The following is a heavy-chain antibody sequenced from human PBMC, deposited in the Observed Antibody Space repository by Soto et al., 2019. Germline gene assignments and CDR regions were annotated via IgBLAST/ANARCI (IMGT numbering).Heavy chain of an antibody. CDR1: GGSISSGSSY. Sequence: SSETLSLTCTVSGGSISSGSSYWGWIRQPPGKGLEWIGSIYYLGNTYYNPSLGGRVSISVDTSKNQFSLKLKSVTAADTAVFYCAGLFPDVSSGYHLNYLGQGILVTVSS. D-gene: IGHD3-22*01. CDR2: IYYLGNT. CDR3: AGLFPDVSSGYHLNY. V-gene: IGHV4-39*01. J-gene: IGHJ4*02.